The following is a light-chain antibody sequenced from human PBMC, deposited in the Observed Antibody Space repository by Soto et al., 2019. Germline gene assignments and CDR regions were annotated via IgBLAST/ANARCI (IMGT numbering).Light chain of an antibody. Sequence: QSALTQPASVSGSPGQSITISCTGTSSDVGSYNLVSWYQQHPGKAPKLMIYEGSKRPSGVSNRFSGSKSVNTASLTISGLQAEDEADYYCCSFAGSSPWVFGGGTKVTVL. CDR3: CSFAGSSPWV. CDR1: SSDVGSYNL. V-gene: IGLV2-23*01. CDR2: EGS. J-gene: IGLJ3*02.